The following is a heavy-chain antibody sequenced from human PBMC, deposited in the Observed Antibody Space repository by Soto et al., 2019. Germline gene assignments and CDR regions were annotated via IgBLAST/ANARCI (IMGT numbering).Heavy chain of an antibody. Sequence: QVQLVQSGAEVKKPGSSVKVSCKASGGSFRTYAITWVRQVPGQGLEWMGGIVPLFNTPNYAQKFQGRVTITADEYLSTAYVELSSLRPEDTAVYYCASLPWVGRFLEYLDVWGQGTTVTVSS. J-gene: IGHJ6*02. CDR3: ASLPWVGRFLEYLDV. CDR2: IVPLFNTP. D-gene: IGHD3-3*01. V-gene: IGHV1-69*01. CDR1: GGSFRTYA.